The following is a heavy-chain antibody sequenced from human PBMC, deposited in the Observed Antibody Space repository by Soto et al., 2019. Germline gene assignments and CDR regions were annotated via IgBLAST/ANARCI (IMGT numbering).Heavy chain of an antibody. Sequence: PSETLSLTCTVSGDSIRSSTYYWGWIRQPPGKGLEWIGSMFYSGNTYYNPSLSSRVTLSIDTSKNQFSLKLNYVTAADTAVYYCVSPEGYYDSSGYTLDFWGQGTLVTVS. CDR1: GDSIRSSTYY. J-gene: IGHJ4*02. CDR3: VSPEGYYDSSGYTLDF. V-gene: IGHV4-39*01. CDR2: MFYSGNT. D-gene: IGHD3-22*01.